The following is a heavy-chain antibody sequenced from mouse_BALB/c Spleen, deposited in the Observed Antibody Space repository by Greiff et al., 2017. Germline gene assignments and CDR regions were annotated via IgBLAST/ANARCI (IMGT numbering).Heavy chain of an antibody. J-gene: IGHJ4*01. CDR3: ARNGNYVTFYYAMDY. D-gene: IGHD2-1*01. Sequence: VQLQESGAELARPGASVKLSCKASGYTFTSYWMQWVKQRPGQGLEWIGAIYPGDGDTRYTQKFKGKATLTADKSSSTAYMQLSSLASEDSAVYYCARNGNYVTFYYAMDYWGQGTSVTVSS. CDR2: IYPGDGDT. CDR1: GYTFTSYW. V-gene: IGHV1-87*01.